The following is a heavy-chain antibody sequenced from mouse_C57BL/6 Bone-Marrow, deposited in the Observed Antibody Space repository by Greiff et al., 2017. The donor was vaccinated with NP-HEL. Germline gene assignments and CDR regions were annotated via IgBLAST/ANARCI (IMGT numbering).Heavy chain of an antibody. CDR1: GYSFTSYY. D-gene: IGHD1-1*01. J-gene: IGHJ3*01. CDR2: IYPGSGNT. V-gene: IGHV1-66*01. CDR3: ARGWYYGSSYGFAY. Sequence: VQLQQSGPELVKPGASVKISCKASGYSFTSYYIHWVKQRPGQGLEWIGWIYPGSGNTKYNEKFKGKATLTADTSSSTAYMQLSSLTSEDSAVYYCARGWYYGSSYGFAYWGQGTLVTVSA.